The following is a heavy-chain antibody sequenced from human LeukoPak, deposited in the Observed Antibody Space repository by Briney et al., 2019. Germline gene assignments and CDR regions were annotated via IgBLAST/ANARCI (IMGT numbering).Heavy chain of an antibody. CDR3: ASIAVTVAPT. CDR2: TYYRSKFYE. D-gene: IGHD6-19*01. CDR1: GDSVSSNVAA. Sequence: SQTLSLTCAISGDSVSSNVAAWTWIRQSPSRGLEWLGRTYYRSKFYEDYALSVKGRITISPDTSKNKFSLQVNSVTPDDTAVYYCASIAVTVAPTWGQGTLVTVSS. J-gene: IGHJ5*02. V-gene: IGHV6-1*01.